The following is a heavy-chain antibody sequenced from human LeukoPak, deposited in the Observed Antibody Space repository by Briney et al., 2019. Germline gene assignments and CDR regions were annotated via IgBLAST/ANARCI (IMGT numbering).Heavy chain of an antibody. Sequence: PSETLSLTCTVSGGSISSYYWSWIRQPPGKGLEWIGYIYYSGSTNYNPSLKSRVTISVDTSKYQFSLKLSSVTAADTAVYYCARAGAGYYYYYYGMDVWGQGTTVTVSS. D-gene: IGHD1-26*01. CDR1: GGSISSYY. V-gene: IGHV4-59*01. CDR2: IYYSGST. CDR3: ARAGAGYYYYYYGMDV. J-gene: IGHJ6*02.